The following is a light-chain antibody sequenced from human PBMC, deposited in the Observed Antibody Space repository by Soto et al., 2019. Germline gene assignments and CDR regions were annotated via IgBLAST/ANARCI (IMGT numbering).Light chain of an antibody. Sequence: QLALTQPPSVSGAPGQRVTISCTGSSSNIGAGHALHWYQHLPGAAPKLLMYGNSDRPSGVPDRFSGSKSGTSASLAITGLQPEDEADYYCQSYDDSLSGWVFGGGTKLTVL. J-gene: IGLJ3*02. V-gene: IGLV1-40*01. CDR2: GNS. CDR3: QSYDDSLSGWV. CDR1: SSNIGAGHA.